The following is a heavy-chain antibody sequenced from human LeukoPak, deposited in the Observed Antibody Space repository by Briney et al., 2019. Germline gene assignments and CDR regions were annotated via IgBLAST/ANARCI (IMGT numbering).Heavy chain of an antibody. CDR3: ARASVVTARLEFDY. CDR1: GYTFTSCG. V-gene: IGHV1-18*01. J-gene: IGHJ4*02. D-gene: IGHD2-21*02. CDR2: ISAYNGNT. Sequence: ASVKVSCKASGYTFTSCGISWVRQAPGQGLEWMGWISAYNGNTNYAQELQGRVTMTTDTSTSTAYMELRSLRSDDTAVYYCARASVVTARLEFDYCGQGTLVTVSS.